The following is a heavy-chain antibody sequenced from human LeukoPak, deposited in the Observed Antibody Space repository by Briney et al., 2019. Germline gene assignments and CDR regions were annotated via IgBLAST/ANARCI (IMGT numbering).Heavy chain of an antibody. D-gene: IGHD1-26*01. J-gene: IGHJ4*02. CDR1: GGSFSGYY. CDR2: INHSGST. Sequence: SETPSLTCAVYGGSFSGYYWSWIRQPPGKGLEWIGEINHSGSTNYNPSLKSRVTISVDTSKNQFSLKLSSVTAADTAVYYCARSRERWELRYDFDYWGQGTLVTVSS. V-gene: IGHV4-34*01. CDR3: ARSRERWELRYDFDY.